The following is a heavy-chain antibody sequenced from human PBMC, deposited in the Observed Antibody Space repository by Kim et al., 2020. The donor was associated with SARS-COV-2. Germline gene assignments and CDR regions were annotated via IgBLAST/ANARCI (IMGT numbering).Heavy chain of an antibody. CDR3: TRPSRGLFYYGMDV. V-gene: IGHV3-73*01. J-gene: IGHJ6*02. Sequence: AASVKGRFTISRDDSKNTAYLQMNSLKTEDTAVYYCTRPSRGLFYYGMDVWGQGTTVTVSS.